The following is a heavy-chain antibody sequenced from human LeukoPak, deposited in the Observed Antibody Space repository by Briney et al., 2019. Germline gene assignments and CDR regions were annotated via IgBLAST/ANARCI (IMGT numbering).Heavy chain of an antibody. CDR3: AVERDYGGNSAGY. CDR1: EFSVSSIY. D-gene: IGHD4-23*01. J-gene: IGHJ4*02. Sequence: SGGSLRLSCAASEFSVSSIYMSWVRQAPGKGLEWVSVIYAGGTTYYADSVKGRFTISRDNSKNTLYLQMNSLRAEDTAVYYCAVERDYGGNSAGYWGQGTLVTVSS. V-gene: IGHV3-53*01. CDR2: IYAGGTT.